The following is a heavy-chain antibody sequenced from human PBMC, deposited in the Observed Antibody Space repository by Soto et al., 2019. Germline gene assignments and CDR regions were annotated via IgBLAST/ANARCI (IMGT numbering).Heavy chain of an antibody. J-gene: IGHJ6*02. V-gene: IGHV3-30*18. Sequence: QVQLVESGGGVVQPGRSLRLSCAASGFTFSSYGMHWVRQAPGKGLEWVAVISYDGSNKYYADSVKGRFTISRDNSKNTLYLQMNSLRAEDTDVYYCAKDRGATVTTYYYYGMDVWGQGTTVTVSS. CDR3: AKDRGATVTTYYYYGMDV. CDR1: GFTFSSYG. CDR2: ISYDGSNK. D-gene: IGHD4-17*01.